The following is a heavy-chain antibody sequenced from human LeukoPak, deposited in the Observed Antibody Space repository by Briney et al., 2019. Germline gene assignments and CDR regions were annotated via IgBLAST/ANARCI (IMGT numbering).Heavy chain of an antibody. Sequence: SETLSLTCSVYGGSFNGYYWSWIRQLPGKGLEWIGEGDHSGGTKYNPSLKTRVTISADSSKNQFSLQLRSVTAADTAVYYCAKNGQSGFSFDPWGQGTLVTVSS. CDR2: GDHSGGT. D-gene: IGHD3-3*01. CDR1: GGSFNGYY. J-gene: IGHJ5*02. V-gene: IGHV4-34*01. CDR3: AKNGQSGFSFDP.